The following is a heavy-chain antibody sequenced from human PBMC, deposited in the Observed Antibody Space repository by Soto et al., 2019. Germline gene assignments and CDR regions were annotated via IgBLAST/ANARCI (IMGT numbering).Heavy chain of an antibody. J-gene: IGHJ5*02. CDR2: IVVGSGNT. CDR1: GFTFTSSA. D-gene: IGHD2-15*01. CDR3: AASRDLVVVVAATGNWFDP. V-gene: IGHV1-58*01. Sequence: QMQLVQSGPEVKKPGTSVKVSCKASGFTFTSSAVQWVRQARGQRLEWIGWIVVGSGNTNYAQKFQERVTITRDMSTSTAYMELSGLRSEDTAVYYCAASRDLVVVVAATGNWFDPWGQGTLVTVSS.